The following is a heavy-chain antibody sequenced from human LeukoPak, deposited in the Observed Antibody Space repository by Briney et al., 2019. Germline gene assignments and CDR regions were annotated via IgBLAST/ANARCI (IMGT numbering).Heavy chain of an antibody. CDR3: AVGLVIKYPPDAFDI. J-gene: IGHJ3*02. CDR2: IYPGDSDT. CDR1: GYRFISYW. D-gene: IGHD3/OR15-3a*01. Sequence: HGESLKISCKGSGYRFISYWIGWVRQMPGKGLEWMGIIYPGDSDTRYSPSFQGQVTISADKSISTAYLQWSSLKASDTAMYYCAVGLVIKYPPDAFDIWGQGTMVTVSS. V-gene: IGHV5-51*01.